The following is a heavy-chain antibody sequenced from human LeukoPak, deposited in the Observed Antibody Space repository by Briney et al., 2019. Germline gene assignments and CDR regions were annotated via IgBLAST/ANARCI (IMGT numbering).Heavy chain of an antibody. D-gene: IGHD3-3*02. CDR1: GFTFSSYW. Sequence: GRSLRLSCAASGFTFSSYWMHWVRHVPGKGLEWFSRINSDGRDISYEDSVKGRFTISRDNDKNTLYLQMNSLRAEDTAVYYCAREGANAFQDYWGQGTLVTVSS. J-gene: IGHJ4*02. CDR2: INSDGRDI. V-gene: IGHV3-74*01. CDR3: AREGANAFQDY.